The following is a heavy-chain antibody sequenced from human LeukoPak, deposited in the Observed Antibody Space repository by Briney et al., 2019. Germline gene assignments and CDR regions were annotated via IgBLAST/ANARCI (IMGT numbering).Heavy chain of an antibody. Sequence: GGSLRLSCAASGFIFTNYGMSWVRQAPGQGLEWVSSITTGDNTYYADSVKGRFTISRDNSKNTLYLQMNSLRAEDTAVYYCAKAPYGDHSYYMDAWGKRTTVTISS. CDR3: AKAPYGDHSYYMDA. CDR1: GFIFTNYG. V-gene: IGHV3-23*01. D-gene: IGHD4-17*01. J-gene: IGHJ6*03. CDR2: ITTGDNT.